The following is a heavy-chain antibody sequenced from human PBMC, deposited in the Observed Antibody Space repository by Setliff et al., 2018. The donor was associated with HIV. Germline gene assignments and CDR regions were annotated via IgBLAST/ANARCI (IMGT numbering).Heavy chain of an antibody. CDR2: INAGNGNT. CDR3: ARDSANYPYYFDY. J-gene: IGHJ4*02. V-gene: IGHV1-3*01. D-gene: IGHD3-10*01. Sequence: ASVKVSCKASGYTFTSHVIHWVRQAPGQRLEWMGWINAGNGNTKYSQKFQGRITITRDTSASTAYMEVSSLRSEDTAVYYCARDSANYPYYFDYWGQGTLVTVSS. CDR1: GYTFTSHV.